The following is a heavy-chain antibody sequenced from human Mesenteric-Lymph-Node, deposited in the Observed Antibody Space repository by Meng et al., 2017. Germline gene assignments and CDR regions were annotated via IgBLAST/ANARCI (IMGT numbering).Heavy chain of an antibody. D-gene: IGHD2-2*01. CDR1: GDAVSSGVYY. Sequence: QVQLQESGPGLVRPSETLSLTCTVSGDAVSSGVYYWSYIRQPPGKGLEWIGYMDYRGSTFYNPSLKSRVTISVDTSKNQFSLKLSSVTAADTAVYFCARGELLWDYWGQGTLVTVSS. J-gene: IGHJ4*02. CDR3: ARGELLWDY. CDR2: MDYRGST. V-gene: IGHV4-30-4*08.